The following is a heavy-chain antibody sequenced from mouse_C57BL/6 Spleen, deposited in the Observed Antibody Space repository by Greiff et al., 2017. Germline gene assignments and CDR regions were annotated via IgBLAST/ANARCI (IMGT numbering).Heavy chain of an antibody. CDR3: ARGDDGNCSAH. V-gene: IGHV5-4*01. CDR2: ISDGGSYT. J-gene: IGHJ3*01. D-gene: IGHD2-3*01. Sequence: EVQLVESGGGLVKPGGSLKHCWAASGFTFSSYAMSWVRQTPEKRLEWVATISDGGSYTYYPDNVKGRFTISRDNAKNNLYLQMSHLKSEDTAMYCGARGDDGNCSAHWGQVTLFTVSA. CDR1: GFTFSSYA.